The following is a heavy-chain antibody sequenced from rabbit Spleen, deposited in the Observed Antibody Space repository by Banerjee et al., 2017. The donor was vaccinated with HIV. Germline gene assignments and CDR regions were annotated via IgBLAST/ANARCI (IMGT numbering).Heavy chain of an antibody. V-gene: IGHV1S45*01. Sequence: QEQLVESGGGLVKPGGTLTLTCKASGFTISSSGYMCWVRQAPGRGLEWITCIGISSGGTYYASWAKGRFTISKTSSTTVTLQMTSLTVADTATYFCARGSGAAGSGCDQWGQGTLVTVS. J-gene: IGHJ3*01. CDR2: IGISSGGT. CDR3: ARGSGAAGSGCDQ. D-gene: IGHD4-2*01. CDR1: GFTISSSGY.